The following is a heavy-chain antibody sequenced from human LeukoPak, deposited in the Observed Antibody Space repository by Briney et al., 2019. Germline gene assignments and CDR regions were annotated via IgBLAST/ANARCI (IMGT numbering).Heavy chain of an antibody. CDR2: ISGSGGST. CDR3: ARGGLPKRDIVVVPAARRFDP. D-gene: IGHD2-2*01. J-gene: IGHJ5*02. Sequence: GGSLRLSCAASGFTFSSYAMSWVRQAPGKGLEWVSAISGSGGSTYYADSVKGRFTISRDNSKNTLYLQMNSLRAEDTAVYYCARGGLPKRDIVVVPAARRFDPWGQEPWSPSPQ. V-gene: IGHV3-23*01. CDR1: GFTFSSYA.